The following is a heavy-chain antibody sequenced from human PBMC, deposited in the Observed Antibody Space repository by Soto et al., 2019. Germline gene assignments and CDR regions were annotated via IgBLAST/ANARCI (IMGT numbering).Heavy chain of an antibody. Sequence: GGSLRLSCAASGFTFISYSMNWVRQAPGKGLEWVSSISSSSSYIYYADSVKGRFTISRDNAKNSLYLQMNSLRAEDTAVYYCARDMFLGIAASQAFDYWGQGTLVTV. CDR3: ARDMFLGIAASQAFDY. CDR2: ISSSSSYI. V-gene: IGHV3-21*01. CDR1: GFTFISYS. D-gene: IGHD6-13*01. J-gene: IGHJ4*02.